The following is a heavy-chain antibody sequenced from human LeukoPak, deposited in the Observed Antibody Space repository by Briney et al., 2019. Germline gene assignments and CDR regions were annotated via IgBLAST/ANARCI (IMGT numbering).Heavy chain of an antibody. CDR1: GYSISSGYY. V-gene: IGHV4-38-2*02. D-gene: IGHD6-6*01. Sequence: SETLSLTCTVSGYSISSGYYWGWIRQPPGKGLEWIGSIYHSGSTYYNPSLKSRVTISVDTSKNQFSLKLSSVTAADTAVYYCAREYSSSDVFDYWGQGTLVTVSS. CDR3: AREYSSSDVFDY. J-gene: IGHJ4*02. CDR2: IYHSGST.